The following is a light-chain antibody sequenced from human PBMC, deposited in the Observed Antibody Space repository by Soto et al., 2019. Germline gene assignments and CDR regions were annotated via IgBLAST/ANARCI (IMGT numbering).Light chain of an antibody. CDR2: EVS. CDR1: SSDVGGYNY. Sequence: QSALTQPASVSGSPGQSITISCTGTSSDVGGYNYVSWYQQHPGKAPKLMIYEVSNRPSGVSNRFSGSKSGNTASLTISGLQAEDEADYYCSSYISSSTRHWVFGGGTKLTVL. CDR3: SSYISSSTRHWV. J-gene: IGLJ3*02. V-gene: IGLV2-14*01.